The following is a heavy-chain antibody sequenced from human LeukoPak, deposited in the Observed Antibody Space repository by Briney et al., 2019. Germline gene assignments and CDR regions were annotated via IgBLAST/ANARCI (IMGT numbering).Heavy chain of an antibody. Sequence: PSETLSLTCTVSGGSISSNSYYWGWIRQPLGKGLEWIASISYSGSTYYNPSLKSRVTISVDTSKNQFSLRLSSVTAADTAVYYCARLPTDLLAFDSWGQGALVTVSS. CDR1: GGSISSNSYY. V-gene: IGHV4-39*01. J-gene: IGHJ4*02. CDR3: ARLPTDLLAFDS. CDR2: ISYSGST. D-gene: IGHD2-8*02.